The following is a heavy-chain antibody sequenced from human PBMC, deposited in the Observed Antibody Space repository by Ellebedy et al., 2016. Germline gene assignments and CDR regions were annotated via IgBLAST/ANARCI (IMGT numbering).Heavy chain of an antibody. CDR1: GGSISSSSYY. CDR2: IYYSGST. J-gene: IGHJ3*02. Sequence: GSLRLSXTVSGGSISSSSYYWGWIRQPPGKGLEWIGSIYYSGSTYYNPSLKSRVTISVDTSKNQFSLKLSSVTAADTAVYYCARRRHGWNDSPLRARDAFDIWGQGTMVTVSS. CDR3: ARRRHGWNDSPLRARDAFDI. V-gene: IGHV4-39*01. D-gene: IGHD1-1*01.